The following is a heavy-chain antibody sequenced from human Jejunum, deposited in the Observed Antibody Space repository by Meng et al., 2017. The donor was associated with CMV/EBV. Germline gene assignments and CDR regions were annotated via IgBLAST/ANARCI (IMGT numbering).Heavy chain of an antibody. CDR1: DGSVSRTNYY. D-gene: IGHD3-10*01. CDR2: IYHSETT. V-gene: IGHV4-30-4*01. Sequence: VSDGSVSRTNYYWSWIRQTPGKGLEWIGYIYHSETTNYNPSRKSRVAMAVDTSRNQFSLKVTSMTAADTAVYYCASGPIRGFLHYWGQGTLVTVSS. J-gene: IGHJ4*02. CDR3: ASGPIRGFLHY.